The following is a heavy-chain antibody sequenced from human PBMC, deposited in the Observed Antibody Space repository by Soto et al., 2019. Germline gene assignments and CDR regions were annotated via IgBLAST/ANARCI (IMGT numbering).Heavy chain of an antibody. J-gene: IGHJ4*02. CDR3: ARYHSSGWSPPAY. CDR1: GFTFSSYA. Sequence: QVQLVESGGGVVQPGRSLRLSCAASGFTFSSYAMHWVRQAPGKGLEWVAVISYDGSNKYYADSVKGRFTISRDNSKNTLYLQMNSLRAEDTAVYYCARYHSSGWSPPAYWGQGTLVTVSS. V-gene: IGHV3-30-3*01. CDR2: ISYDGSNK. D-gene: IGHD6-19*01.